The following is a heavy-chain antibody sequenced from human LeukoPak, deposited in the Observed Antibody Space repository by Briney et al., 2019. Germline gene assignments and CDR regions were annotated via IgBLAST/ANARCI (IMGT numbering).Heavy chain of an antibody. D-gene: IGHD5-24*01. CDR2: LSGSGDDT. V-gene: IGHV3-23*01. CDR3: TVQRGGDGYNTFDY. CDR1: GFAFSSYA. J-gene: IGHJ4*02. Sequence: GGSLRLSCAASGFAFSSYAMSWVRQAPGKGLEWVSALSGSGDDTYYADSVKGRFTISRDNSKNTLYLQMNSLRAEDTAVYYCTVQRGGDGYNTFDYWGQGTLVTVSS.